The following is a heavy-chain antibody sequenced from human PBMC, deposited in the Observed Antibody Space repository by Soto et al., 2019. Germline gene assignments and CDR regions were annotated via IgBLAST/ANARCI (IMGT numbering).Heavy chain of an antibody. Sequence: ASVNVSCKTSGYTFTIYGISWVRQAPGQGLEWMGWISAYNGNTNYAQKLQGRVTMTTDTSTSTAYMELRSLRSDDTAVYYCARDGRDSSGYYSYNYWGQGTLVTVSS. J-gene: IGHJ4*02. V-gene: IGHV1-18*01. CDR3: ARDGRDSSGYYSYNY. D-gene: IGHD3-22*01. CDR2: ISAYNGNT. CDR1: GYTFTIYG.